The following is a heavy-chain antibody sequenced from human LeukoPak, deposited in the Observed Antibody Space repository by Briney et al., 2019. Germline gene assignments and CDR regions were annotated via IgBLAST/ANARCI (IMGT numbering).Heavy chain of an antibody. CDR1: GYTFTSYY. Sequence: ASVKVSCKASGYTFTSYYMHWVRQAPGQGLEWMGIINPSGGSTSYAQKFQGRVTMTRDTSTSTVYMELSSLRSEDTAVYYCARTQRPMIVAQHPFDAFDIWGQGTMVTVSS. CDR3: ARTQRPMIVAQHPFDAFDI. V-gene: IGHV1-46*01. J-gene: IGHJ3*02. CDR2: INPSGGST. D-gene: IGHD3-22*01.